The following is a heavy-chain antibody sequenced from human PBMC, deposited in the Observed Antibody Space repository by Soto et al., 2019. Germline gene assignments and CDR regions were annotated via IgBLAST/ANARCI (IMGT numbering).Heavy chain of an antibody. J-gene: IGHJ3*02. CDR3: ARDPGLGSSWPDAFDI. V-gene: IGHV3-11*01. D-gene: IGHD6-13*01. CDR1: GFTFSDYY. CDR2: ISSSGSTI. Sequence: GGSLRLSCAASGFTFSDYYMSWIRQAPGKGLEWVSYISSSGSTIYYADSVKGRFTISRDNAKNSLYLQMNSLRAEDTAVYYCARDPGLGSSWPDAFDIWGQGTMVTVSS.